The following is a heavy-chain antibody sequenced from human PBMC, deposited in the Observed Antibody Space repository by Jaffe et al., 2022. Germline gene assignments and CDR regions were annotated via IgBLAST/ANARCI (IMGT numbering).Heavy chain of an antibody. D-gene: IGHD4-4*01. V-gene: IGHV3-30*02. Sequence: QVQLVESGGGVVQPGGSLRLSCAASGFTFSSYGMHWVRQAPGKGLEWVAFIRYDGSNKYYADSVKGRFTISRDNSKNTLYLQMNSLRAEDTAVYYCAKKAAYREQYYFDYWGQGTLVTVSS. CDR1: GFTFSSYG. CDR2: IRYDGSNK. J-gene: IGHJ4*02. CDR3: AKKAAYREQYYFDY.